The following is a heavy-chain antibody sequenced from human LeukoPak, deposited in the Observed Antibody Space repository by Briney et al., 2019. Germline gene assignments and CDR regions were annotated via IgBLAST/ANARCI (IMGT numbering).Heavy chain of an antibody. D-gene: IGHD2-21*01. Sequence: PGGSLRLSCAASIFTFRDRFMSWIRQPPGKGLEWVSYISSSGSDTYYSDSVKGRFTVSRDNAQNSLFLQMNSLRAEDSAVYYCATAPTEDCDGSSPGYWGQGTLVTVSS. V-gene: IGHV3-11*04. CDR3: ATAPTEDCDGSSPGY. CDR2: ISSSGSDT. CDR1: IFTFRDRF. J-gene: IGHJ4*02.